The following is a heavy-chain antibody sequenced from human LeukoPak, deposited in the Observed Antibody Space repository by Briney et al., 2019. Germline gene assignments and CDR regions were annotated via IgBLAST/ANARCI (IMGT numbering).Heavy chain of an antibody. Sequence: SETLSLTCTVSGGSISSYYWSWIRQPPGKGLEWIGYIYYSGSTNYNPSLKSRVTISVDTSKNQSSLKLSSVTAADTAVYYCARWSSYGLGDFDYWGQGTLVTVSS. D-gene: IGHD5-18*01. CDR2: IYYSGST. CDR3: ARWSSYGLGDFDY. CDR1: GGSISSYY. J-gene: IGHJ4*02. V-gene: IGHV4-59*01.